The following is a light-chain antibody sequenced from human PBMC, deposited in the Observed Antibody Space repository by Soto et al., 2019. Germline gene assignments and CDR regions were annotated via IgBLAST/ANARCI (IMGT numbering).Light chain of an antibody. J-gene: IGKJ1*01. V-gene: IGKV3-15*01. CDR3: QQYNSWPRT. Sequence: IEMTQSPATLSVSLGERVTLSCRASRSVNSNFAWYQQRPGQAPRLLIYAASSRASGVPVRFSGSGSGTEFTLTISSPQSEDFAVYYCQQYNSWPRTFGQGTKVEIK. CDR2: AAS. CDR1: RSVNSN.